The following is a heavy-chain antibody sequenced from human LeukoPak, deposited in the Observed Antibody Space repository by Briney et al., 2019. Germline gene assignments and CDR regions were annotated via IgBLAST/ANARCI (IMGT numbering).Heavy chain of an antibody. D-gene: IGHD1-26*01. Sequence: GESLKISCKGSGYSFTSYWIGWVRQMPGKGLEWMGIIYPDDSDTRYSLSFQGQVITSADKSISTAYLQWSSLKASDTAMYYCARHLEVGTTSAFDIWGQGTMVTVSS. J-gene: IGHJ3*02. CDR1: GYSFTSYW. CDR3: ARHLEVGTTSAFDI. V-gene: IGHV5-51*01. CDR2: IYPDDSDT.